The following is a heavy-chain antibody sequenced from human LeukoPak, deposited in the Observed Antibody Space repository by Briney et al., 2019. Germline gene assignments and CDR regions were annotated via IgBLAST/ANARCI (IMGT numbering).Heavy chain of an antibody. CDR2: INSDGSST. Sequence: PGGSLRLSCAASGFTFSGYWMHWVRQAPGKGLVWVSRINSDGSSTSYADSVKGRFTISRDNAKNTLYLQMNSLRAEDTAVYYCARDRQDGVFDYWGQGTLVTVSS. D-gene: IGHD3-10*01. CDR3: ARDRQDGVFDY. CDR1: GFTFSGYW. J-gene: IGHJ4*02. V-gene: IGHV3-74*01.